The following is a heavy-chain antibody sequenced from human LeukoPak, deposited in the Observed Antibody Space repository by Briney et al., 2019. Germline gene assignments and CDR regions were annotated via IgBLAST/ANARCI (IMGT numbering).Heavy chain of an antibody. Sequence: PGGSLRLSCAASGFTFSSHAMHWVRQAPGKGLEWVAVISYDGTNKYYADSVKGRFTISTDNSKSTLYLQMNSLRVEDTAVYYCARDPGYSYGLDYWGQGTLVTVSS. CDR2: ISYDGTNK. V-gene: IGHV3-30*04. J-gene: IGHJ4*02. D-gene: IGHD5-18*01. CDR3: ARDPGYSYGLDY. CDR1: GFTFSSHA.